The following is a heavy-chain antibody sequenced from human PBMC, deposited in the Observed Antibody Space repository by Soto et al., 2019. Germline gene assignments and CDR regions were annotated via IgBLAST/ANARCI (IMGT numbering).Heavy chain of an antibody. Sequence: GGSLRLSCAASGFTFSDYYMSWIRQAPGKGLEWVSYISSSSSYTNYADSVKGRFTISRDNAKNSLYLQMNSLRAEDTAVYYCARDRITMVRGVIDFDYWGQGTLVTVSS. J-gene: IGHJ4*02. CDR1: GFTFSDYY. CDR2: ISSSSSYT. CDR3: ARDRITMVRGVIDFDY. V-gene: IGHV3-11*05. D-gene: IGHD3-10*01.